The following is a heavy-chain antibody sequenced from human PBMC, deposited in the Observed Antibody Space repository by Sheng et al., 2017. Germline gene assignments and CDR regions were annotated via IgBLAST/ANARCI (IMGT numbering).Heavy chain of an antibody. V-gene: IGHV3-7*01. D-gene: IGHD2-2*01. Sequence: EVQLVESGGGLVQPGGSLRLSCAASGFTFSSYWMSWVRQAPGKGLEWVANIKQDGSEKYYVDSVKGRFTISRDNAKNSLYLQMNSLRAEDTAVYYCARRYCSSTSCYAPSFDFWGQGTMVTVSS. CDR2: IKQDGSEK. CDR3: ARRYCSSTSCYAPSFDF. CDR1: GFTFSSYW. J-gene: IGHJ3*01.